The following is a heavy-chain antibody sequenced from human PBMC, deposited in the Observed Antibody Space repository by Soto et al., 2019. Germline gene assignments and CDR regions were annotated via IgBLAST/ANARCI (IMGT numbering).Heavy chain of an antibody. J-gene: IGHJ5*02. CDR3: ATDKGYCSGGSCNNWFCP. D-gene: IGHD2-15*01. CDR1: GYRIIELS. CDR2: FDPEDGET. Sequence: ASVKVSCKVSGYRIIELSMHGVLQAPGKGNERMGGFDPEDGETIYAQKFQGRVTMTEDTSTDTAYIELSSLRSEYTAVYYFATDKGYCSGGSCNNWFCPRDQGTLVTVSS. V-gene: IGHV1-24*01.